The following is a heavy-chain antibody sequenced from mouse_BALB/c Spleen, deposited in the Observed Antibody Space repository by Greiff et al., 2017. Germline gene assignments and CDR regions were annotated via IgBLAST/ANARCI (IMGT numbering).Heavy chain of an antibody. CDR3: NVITTRGDYAMDY. Sequence: EVKLQESGAELVRSGASVKLSCTASGFNIKDYYMHWVKQRPEQGLEWIGWIDPENGDTEYAPKFQGKATMTADTSSNTAYLQLSSLTSEDTAVYYCNVITTRGDYAMDYWGQGTSVTVSS. CDR1: GFNIKDYY. J-gene: IGHJ4*01. D-gene: IGHD2-4*01. V-gene: IGHV14-4*02. CDR2: IDPENGDT.